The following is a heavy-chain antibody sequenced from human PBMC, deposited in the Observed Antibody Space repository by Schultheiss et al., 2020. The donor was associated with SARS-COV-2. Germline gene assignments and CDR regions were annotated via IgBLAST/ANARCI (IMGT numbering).Heavy chain of an antibody. CDR1: GGTFSSYA. D-gene: IGHD6-13*01. V-gene: IGHV1-69*13. CDR3: ARPCRGSSLDALDI. Sequence: SVKVSCKASGGTFSSYAISWVRQAPGQGLEWMGGIIPIFGTANYAQKFQGRVTITADESTSTAYMELSSLRSDDTAVYYCARPCRGSSLDALDIWGQGTMVTVSS. CDR2: IIPIFGTA. J-gene: IGHJ3*02.